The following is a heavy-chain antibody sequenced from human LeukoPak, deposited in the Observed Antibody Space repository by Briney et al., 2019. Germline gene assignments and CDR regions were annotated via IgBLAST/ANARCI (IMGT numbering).Heavy chain of an antibody. CDR2: IYSGGST. V-gene: IGHV4-39*01. D-gene: IGHD3-22*01. Sequence: SETLSLTCTVSGGSISSSNYYWGWVRQPQGKGREWIGSIYSGGSTYHNPSLKSLVTISVDTSKNQVSLKLSPVTAADTAVYYCARHGVTSSGYYWDWGQGTLVTVSS. J-gene: IGHJ4*02. CDR1: GGSISSSNYY. CDR3: ARHGVTSSGYYWD.